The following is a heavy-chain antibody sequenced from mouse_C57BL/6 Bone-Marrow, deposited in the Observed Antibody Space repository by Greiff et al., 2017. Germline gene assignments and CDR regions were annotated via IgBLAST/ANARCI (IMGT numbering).Heavy chain of an antibody. Sequence: QVQLQQSGPELVKPGASVKLSCKASGYTFTSYDINWVKQRPGQGLEWIGWIYPRDGSTTYNEKFKGKATLTVDTSSSTAYMELHSLTSEDSAVYFCARSWYYYGSGAWFAYWGQGTLVTVSA. CDR3: ARSWYYYGSGAWFAY. J-gene: IGHJ3*01. V-gene: IGHV1-85*01. D-gene: IGHD1-1*01. CDR2: IYPRDGST. CDR1: GYTFTSYD.